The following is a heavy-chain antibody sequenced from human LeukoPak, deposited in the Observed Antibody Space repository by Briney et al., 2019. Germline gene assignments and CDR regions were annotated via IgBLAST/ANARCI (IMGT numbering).Heavy chain of an antibody. CDR1: GFTFSSYW. CDR3: ARDYRGYRAPYYFDY. V-gene: IGHV3-7*01. J-gene: IGHJ4*02. D-gene: IGHD2-15*01. Sequence: GGSLRLSCAASGFTFSSYWMSWVRQAPGKGLEWVANIKQDGSEKYYVDSVKGRFTISRDNAKNSLYPQMNSLRAEDTAVYYCARDYRGYRAPYYFDYWGQGTLVTVSS. CDR2: IKQDGSEK.